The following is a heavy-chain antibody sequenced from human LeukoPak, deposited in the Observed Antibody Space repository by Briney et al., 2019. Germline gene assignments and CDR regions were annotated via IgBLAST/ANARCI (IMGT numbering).Heavy chain of an antibody. CDR1: GYTLTDYY. Sequence: ASVKVSCKASGYTLTDYYMHWVRQAPGQGLEWMGRINPNSGGTNYAQKFQGRVTMTRGTSISTVYMELSRLRSDDTAVYYCARVGYYESSGYYEYGGQGTLVTVSS. CDR3: ARVGYYESSGYYEY. V-gene: IGHV1-2*06. D-gene: IGHD3-22*01. CDR2: INPNSGGT. J-gene: IGHJ4*02.